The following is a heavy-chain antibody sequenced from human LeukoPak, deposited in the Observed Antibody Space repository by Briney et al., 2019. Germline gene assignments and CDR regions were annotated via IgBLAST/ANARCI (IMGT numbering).Heavy chain of an antibody. CDR2: IYYSGST. J-gene: IGHJ6*02. Sequence: PSETLSLTCTVSGGSISSSSYYWGWIRQPPGKGLEWIGTIYYSGSTYYNPSLKSRVTISVDTSKNQFSLKLSSVTAADTAVYYCARRVVVAATDYAMDVWGQGTTVTVSS. V-gene: IGHV4-39*07. D-gene: IGHD2-15*01. CDR3: ARRVVVAATDYAMDV. CDR1: GGSISSSSYY.